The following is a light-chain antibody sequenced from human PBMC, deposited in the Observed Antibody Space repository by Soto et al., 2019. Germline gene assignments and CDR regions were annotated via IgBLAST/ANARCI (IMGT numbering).Light chain of an antibody. V-gene: IGKV1-5*01. CDR2: DAS. CDR1: QTISTW. CDR3: QQYNSYSRT. Sequence: DIQLTQSPSTLSPSVGDSVTITCRASQTISTWMAWYKQKPGKAPKLLIYDASSLESGVPSRFRGSGSGTEFTLTISGLQPDDFETYYCQQYNSYSRTFGQGTKVDI. J-gene: IGKJ1*01.